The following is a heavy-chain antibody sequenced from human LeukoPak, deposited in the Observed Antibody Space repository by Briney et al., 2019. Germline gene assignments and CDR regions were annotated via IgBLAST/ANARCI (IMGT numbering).Heavy chain of an antibody. Sequence: VASVKVSCKASGYTFSNYDINWVRQATGQGLEWMGWMNPNSANTGYAQKFQVRVTMTRDTSINTAYMELSSLRSDDTAVYYCARGQRSSGYWFDPWGQGTLVIVSS. CDR1: GYTFSNYD. CDR3: ARGQRSSGYWFDP. D-gene: IGHD3-22*01. J-gene: IGHJ5*02. CDR2: MNPNSANT. V-gene: IGHV1-8*01.